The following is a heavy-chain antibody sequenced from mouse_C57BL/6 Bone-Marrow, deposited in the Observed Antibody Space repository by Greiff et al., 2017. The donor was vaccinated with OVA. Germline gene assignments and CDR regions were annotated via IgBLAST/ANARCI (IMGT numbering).Heavy chain of an antibody. CDR3: ARDPLFDY. J-gene: IGHJ2*01. CDR2: LYPSDSET. V-gene: IGHV1-61*01. CDR1: GYTFTSYW. Sequence: QVQLQQSGAELVRPGSSVKLSCKASGYTFTSYWLAWVKQRPGQGLEWIGNLYPSDSETHYNQKFKDKATLTVDKSSSTAYMQLSSLTSEDSAVYYCARDPLFDYWGQGTTLTVSS.